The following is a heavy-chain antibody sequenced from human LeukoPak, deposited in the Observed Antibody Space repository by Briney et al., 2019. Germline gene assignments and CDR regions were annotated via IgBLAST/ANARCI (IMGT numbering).Heavy chain of an antibody. CDR1: GFTFSTYS. CDR3: AKDIFESEGAFDI. J-gene: IGHJ3*02. Sequence: GGSLRLSCAASGFTFSTYSMNWVRQAPGKGLEWVSYISSSSSTVYYADSVKGRFTISRDNAKNSLYLQMNSLRAEDTALYYCAKDIFESEGAFDIWGQGTMVTVSS. CDR2: ISSSSSTV. V-gene: IGHV3-48*04. D-gene: IGHD2-15*01.